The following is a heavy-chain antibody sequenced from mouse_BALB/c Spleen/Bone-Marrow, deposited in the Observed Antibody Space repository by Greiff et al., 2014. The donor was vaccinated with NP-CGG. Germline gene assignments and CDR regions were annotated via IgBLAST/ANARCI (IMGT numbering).Heavy chain of an antibody. CDR1: GFNIKDTY. D-gene: IGHD1-1*01. CDR2: IDPANGNT. CDR3: ASYYYGSSGFAY. J-gene: IGHJ3*01. Sequence: EVQLQQSGAELVKPGASVKLSCTAPGFNIKDTYMHWVKQRPEQALEWIGRIDPANGNTKYDPKFQGKATITADTSSNTAYLQLSSLTSEDTAVYYCASYYYGSSGFAYWGQGTLVTVSA. V-gene: IGHV14-3*02.